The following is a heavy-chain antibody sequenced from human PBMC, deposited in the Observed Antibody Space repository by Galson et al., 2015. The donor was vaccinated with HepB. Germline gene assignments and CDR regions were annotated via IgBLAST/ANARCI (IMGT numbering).Heavy chain of an antibody. J-gene: IGHJ3*02. Sequence: SLRLSCAASGFTVSSNYMSWVRQAPGKGLEWVSVIYSGGSTYYADSVKGRFTISRDNSKNTLYLQMNNLRAEDTAVYYCARDRRRSDAFDIWGQGTMVTVSS. CDR3: ARDRRRSDAFDI. V-gene: IGHV3-66*01. CDR2: IYSGGST. CDR1: GFTVSSNY.